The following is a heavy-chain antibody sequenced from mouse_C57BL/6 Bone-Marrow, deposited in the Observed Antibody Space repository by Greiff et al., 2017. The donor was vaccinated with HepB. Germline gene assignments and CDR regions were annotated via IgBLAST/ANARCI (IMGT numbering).Heavy chain of an antibody. V-gene: IGHV6-3*01. Sequence: EVKVEESGGGLVQPGGSMKLSCVASGFTFSNYWMNWVRQSPEKGLEWVAQIRLKSDNYATHYAESVNGRFTISRDESKSSVYLQMNNLRAEDTGIYYCTGYGADFDVWGTGTTVTVSS. CDR3: TGYGADFDV. CDR1: GFTFSNYW. D-gene: IGHD1-1*01. CDR2: IRLKSDNYAT. J-gene: IGHJ1*03.